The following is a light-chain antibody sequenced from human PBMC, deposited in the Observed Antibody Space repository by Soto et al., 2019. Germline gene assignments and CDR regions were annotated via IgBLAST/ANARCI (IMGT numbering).Light chain of an antibody. CDR1: SSDVGGYNY. CDR2: EVS. CDR3: SAYTSSSSYV. V-gene: IGLV2-14*01. J-gene: IGLJ1*01. Sequence: QSVLTQPASVSGSTGQSITISCTGTSSDVGGYNYVSWYQQHPGKAPKLMIYEVSNRPSGVSNRFSGSKSGNTASLTISGPQAEDEADYYCSAYTSSSSYVFGTGTKLTVL.